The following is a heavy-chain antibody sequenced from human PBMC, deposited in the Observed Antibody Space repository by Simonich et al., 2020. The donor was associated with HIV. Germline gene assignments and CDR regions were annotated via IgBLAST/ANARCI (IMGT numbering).Heavy chain of an antibody. CDR3: ARDPQMSSFDI. V-gene: IGHV3-48*04. CDR1: GFTFSSNW. J-gene: IGHJ3*02. CDR2: ISSSSSTI. Sequence: EVQLVGSGGGLVQPGGSLRLSCAASGFTFSSNWMSWVSQAPGEGLEWVSYISSSSSTIYYADSVKGRFTISRDNAKNSLYLQMDSLRVEDTAVYYCARDPQMSSFDIWGQGTVVTVSS.